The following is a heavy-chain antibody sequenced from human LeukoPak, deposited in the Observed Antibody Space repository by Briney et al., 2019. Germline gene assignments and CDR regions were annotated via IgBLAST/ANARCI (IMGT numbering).Heavy chain of an antibody. V-gene: IGHV3-21*01. CDR2: ISSSSSHI. CDR3: ARDAQITIFGVAVHPFDI. CDR1: GFTFSSYS. J-gene: IGHJ3*02. D-gene: IGHD3-3*01. Sequence: GGSLRLSCAASGFTFSSYSMNWVRQAPGKGLEWVSSISSSSSHIYYADSVKGRFTISRDNAKNSLYLQMNSLRAEDTAVYYCARDAQITIFGVAVHPFDIWGQGTMVTVSS.